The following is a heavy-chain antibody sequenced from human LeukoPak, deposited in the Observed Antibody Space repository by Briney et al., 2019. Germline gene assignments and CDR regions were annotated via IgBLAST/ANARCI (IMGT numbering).Heavy chain of an antibody. CDR1: GFSFSDYY. CDR3: AREGCSSTSCYTGYYYYMDV. CDR2: ISSDGTAM. D-gene: IGHD2-2*02. Sequence: PGGSLRLSCAASGFSFSDYYMSWIRQAPGKGLEWISYISSDGTAMYYADSVKGRFTISRDNAKNSLYLQMNSLRAEDTALYHCAREGCSSTSCYTGYYYYMDVWGKGTTVTVSS. V-gene: IGHV3-11*01. J-gene: IGHJ6*03.